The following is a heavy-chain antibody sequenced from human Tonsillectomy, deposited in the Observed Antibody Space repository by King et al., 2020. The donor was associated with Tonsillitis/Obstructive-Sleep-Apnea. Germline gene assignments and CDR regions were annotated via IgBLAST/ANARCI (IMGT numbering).Heavy chain of an antibody. Sequence: QLQESSPGLVKPSETLSLTCTVSGGSISSSSYFWAWIRQPPGKGLEWIGSIYYSGSTYYNPSLKSRVTTSVDTSKNQFALKLTSVTAADTAVYYCAGPIWVDCGGNSEDEEGAFDIWGQGTMVTVSS. D-gene: IGHD4-23*01. J-gene: IGHJ3*02. V-gene: IGHV4-39*01. CDR3: AGPIWVDCGGNSEDEEGAFDI. CDR2: IYYSGST. CDR1: GGSISSSSYF.